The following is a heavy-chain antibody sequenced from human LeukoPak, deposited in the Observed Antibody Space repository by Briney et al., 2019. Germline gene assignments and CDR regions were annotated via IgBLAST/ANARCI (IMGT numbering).Heavy chain of an antibody. CDR3: ARERQDTVIHSGAFDI. CDR2: IASDGSHT. Sequence: GGSLRLSCAASGFTFSNYFMHWVRQAPGKGLEWVADIASDGSHTFYVESVKGRFTISRDNSKNTLYLQMNSLGPEDTDVYFCARERQDTVIHSGAFDIWGQGTMVTVSS. V-gene: IGHV3-30-3*01. CDR1: GFTFSNYF. J-gene: IGHJ3*02. D-gene: IGHD2-21*02.